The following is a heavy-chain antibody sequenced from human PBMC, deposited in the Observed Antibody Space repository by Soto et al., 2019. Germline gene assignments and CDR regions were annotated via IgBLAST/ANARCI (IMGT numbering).Heavy chain of an antibody. V-gene: IGHV3-7*01. CDR2: ISYDGSEK. CDR3: ARDRYSYYDFWSGSLPYYYYGMDV. Sequence: GGSLRLSCAASGFTFNNYAMTWVRQAPGKGLEWVAIISYDGSEKYYVDSVKGRFTISRDNAKNSLYLQMNSLRAEDTAVYYCARDRYSYYDFWSGSLPYYYYGMDVWGQGTTVTVSS. CDR1: GFTFNNYA. D-gene: IGHD3-3*01. J-gene: IGHJ6*02.